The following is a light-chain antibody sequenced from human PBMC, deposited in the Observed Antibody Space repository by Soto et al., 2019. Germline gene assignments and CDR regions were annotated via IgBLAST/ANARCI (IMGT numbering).Light chain of an antibody. Sequence: EIVLTQSPGTLSLSPGERATLSCRASQSVSSSYLAWYQQKPGQAPRLLIYGASSRATGIPDRFSGSGSGTDFTLTISRLEPEDLAVYYCQQYDSSPLTFGQGTRLEIK. V-gene: IGKV3-20*01. J-gene: IGKJ5*01. CDR1: QSVSSSY. CDR2: GAS. CDR3: QQYDSSPLT.